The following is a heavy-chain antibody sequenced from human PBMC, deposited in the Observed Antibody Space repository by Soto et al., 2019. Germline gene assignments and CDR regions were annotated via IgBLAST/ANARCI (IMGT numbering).Heavy chain of an antibody. CDR2: TRPNNGNT. CDR3: VRDLDGSGSYYTDY. CDR1: GYTFNIYG. D-gene: IGHD3-10*01. V-gene: IGHV1-18*01. Sequence: GASVKVSCKASGYTFNIYGINWVRQAPGQGLGWMGWTRPNNGNTKYAQDLQGRVTMTTDTSTSTAYMELRSLRPDDTAVYYCVRDLDGSGSYYTDYWGPGTLVTVSS. J-gene: IGHJ4*02.